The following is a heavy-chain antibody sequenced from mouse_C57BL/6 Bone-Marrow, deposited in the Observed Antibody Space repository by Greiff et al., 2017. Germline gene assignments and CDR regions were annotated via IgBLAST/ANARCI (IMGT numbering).Heavy chain of an antibody. CDR1: GFTFSSYA. J-gene: IGHJ2*01. CDR3: ARDPIYYGINFCY. D-gene: IGHD2-1*01. V-gene: IGHV5-4*01. CDR2: ISDGGSYT. Sequence: EVKLMESGGGLVKPGGSLKLSCAASGFTFSSYAMSWVRQTPEKRLEWVATISDGGSYTYYPDNVKSRFTISRDNAKNNLYLQMSHLKSEDTAMYYCARDPIYYGINFCYGGQGTTLTVSS.